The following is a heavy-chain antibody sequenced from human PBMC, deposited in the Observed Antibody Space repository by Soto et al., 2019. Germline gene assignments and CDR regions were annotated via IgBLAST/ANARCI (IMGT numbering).Heavy chain of an antibody. CDR2: IYYSGST. J-gene: IGHJ4*02. V-gene: IGHV4-39*01. CDR3: ARLDAKMGVMVYFDY. Sequence: PSETLSLTCTVSGGSISSSSYYWGWIRQPPGKGLEWIGSIYYSGSTYYNPSLKSRVTISVDTSKNQFSLKLSSVTAADTAVYYCARLDAKMGVMVYFDYWGQGTLVTVSS. CDR1: GGSISSSSYY. D-gene: IGHD3-16*01.